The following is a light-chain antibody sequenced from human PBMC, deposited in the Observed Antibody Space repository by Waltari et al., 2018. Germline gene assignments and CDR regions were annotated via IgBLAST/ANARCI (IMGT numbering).Light chain of an antibody. CDR3: QAWDSSTGV. V-gene: IGLV3-1*01. CDR2: QDS. Sequence: SYELTQPPSVSVSPGQTASITCSGDKLGDKYACWYQQKPGQSPVLVIYQDSQRPSGIPGRFSGSNSGNTATLTISGTQAMDEADYYCQAWDSSTGVFGGGTKLTVL. CDR1: KLGDKY. J-gene: IGLJ2*01.